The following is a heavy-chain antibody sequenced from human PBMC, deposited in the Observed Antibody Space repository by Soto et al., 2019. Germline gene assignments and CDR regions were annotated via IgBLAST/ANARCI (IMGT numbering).Heavy chain of an antibody. CDR3: AKVSSSWYAGFFDL. CDR1: GFTFSRHA. D-gene: IGHD6-13*01. J-gene: IGHJ4*02. Sequence: EVQLLESGGGLVQPGGSLRLSCTASGFTFSRHAMTWVRQAPGKGLEWVSGLSDSGGSIYYADSVKGRFTISRDNSMNKLYLQMTSLRAEDTAIYYCAKVSSSWYAGFFDLWGQGTLVTVSS. CDR2: LSDSGGSI. V-gene: IGHV3-23*01.